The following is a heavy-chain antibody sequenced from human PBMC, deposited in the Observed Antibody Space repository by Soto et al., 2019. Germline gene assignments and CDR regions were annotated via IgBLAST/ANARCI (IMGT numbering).Heavy chain of an antibody. J-gene: IGHJ4*02. V-gene: IGHV1-18*01. CDR3: AETFSDGLPSDY. CDR1: GYTFTSYG. D-gene: IGHD6-25*01. Sequence: GASVKVSCKASGYTFTSYGISWVRQAPGQGLEWMGWISAYNGNTKYSQKFQGRVTMTRDTSTSTVYMELSSLTSEDTAVYYCAETFSDGLPSDYGGQEPRVTFP. CDR2: ISAYNGNT.